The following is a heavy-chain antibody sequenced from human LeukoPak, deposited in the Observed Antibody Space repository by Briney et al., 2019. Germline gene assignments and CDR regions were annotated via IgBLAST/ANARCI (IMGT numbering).Heavy chain of an antibody. CDR1: GGSFSGYY. Sequence: PSETLSLTCAVYGGSFSGYYRSWIRQPPGKGLEWIGEINHSGSTNYNPSLKSRVTISVDTSKNQFSLKLSSVTAADTAVYYCARGPLTPGYCSGGSCYSFDYWGQGTLVTVSS. V-gene: IGHV4-34*01. CDR2: INHSGST. CDR3: ARGPLTPGYCSGGSCYSFDY. D-gene: IGHD2-15*01. J-gene: IGHJ4*02.